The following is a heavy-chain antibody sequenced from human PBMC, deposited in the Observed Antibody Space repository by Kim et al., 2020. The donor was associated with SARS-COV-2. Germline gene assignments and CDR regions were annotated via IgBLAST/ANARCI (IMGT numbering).Heavy chain of an antibody. D-gene: IGHD6-19*01. V-gene: IGHV4-39*01. J-gene: IGHJ4*02. Sequence: SETLSLTCTVSGGSISSSSYYWGWIRQPPGKGLEWIGSIYYSGSTYYNPSLKSRVTISVDTSKNQFSLKLSSVTAADTAVYYCARLRGGWYLFAYWGQGT. CDR2: IYYSGST. CDR1: GGSISSSSYY. CDR3: ARLRGGWYLFAY.